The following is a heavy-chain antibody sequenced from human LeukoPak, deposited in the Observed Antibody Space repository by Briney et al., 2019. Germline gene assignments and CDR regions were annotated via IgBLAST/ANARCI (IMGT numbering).Heavy chain of an antibody. V-gene: IGHV3-21*01. CDR1: GFTFSTYS. CDR2: ISSSSSYI. CDR3: ARGYYYDSSGLSY. J-gene: IGHJ4*02. Sequence: PGGSLRLSCAASGFTFSTYSMDWVRQAPGKGLEWVSSISSSSSYIYYADSVKGRFTISRDNAKNSLYLQMNSLRAEDTAVYYCARGYYYDSSGLSYWGQGTLVTVSS. D-gene: IGHD3-22*01.